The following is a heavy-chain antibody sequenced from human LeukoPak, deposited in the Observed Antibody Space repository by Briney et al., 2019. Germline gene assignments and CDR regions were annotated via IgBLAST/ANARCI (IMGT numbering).Heavy chain of an antibody. CDR2: LSYTGKA. Sequence: PSETLSLTCVVSGASVSSSHWNWIRQLPGKGLEWIACLSYTGKADYNPSLTGRATISFGTSRNQVSLTLRSVTAADTAVYYCSEGYFEPFDHWGQGTLVTVAS. CDR1: GASVSSSH. D-gene: IGHD2/OR15-2a*01. V-gene: IGHV4-59*02. J-gene: IGHJ4*02. CDR3: SEGYFEPFDH.